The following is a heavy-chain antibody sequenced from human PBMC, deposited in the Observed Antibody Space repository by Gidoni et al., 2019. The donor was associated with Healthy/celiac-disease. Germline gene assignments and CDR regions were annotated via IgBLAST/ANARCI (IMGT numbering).Heavy chain of an antibody. CDR2: INHSGST. V-gene: IGHV4-34*01. Sequence: QVQLQQWGAGLLKPSETLSLTCAVYGGSFSGYYWSWIRQPPGKGLEWIGEINHSGSTNYNPSLKSRVTISVDTSKNQFSLKLSSVTAADTAVYYCARGLFYCSGGSCPRWFDPWGQGTLVTVSS. CDR3: ARGLFYCSGGSCPRWFDP. J-gene: IGHJ5*02. D-gene: IGHD2-15*01. CDR1: GGSFSGYY.